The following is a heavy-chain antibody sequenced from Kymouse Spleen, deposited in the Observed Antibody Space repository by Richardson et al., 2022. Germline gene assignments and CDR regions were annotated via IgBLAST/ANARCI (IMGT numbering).Heavy chain of an antibody. CDR3: ARDQRDYYGSGSYRGWYFDL. V-gene: IGHV6-1*01. Sequence: QVQLQQSGPGLVKPSQTLSLTCAISGDSVSSNSAAWNWIRQSPSRGLEWLGRTYYRSKWYNDYAVSVKSRITINPDTSKNQFSLQLNSVTPEDTAVYYCARDQRDYYGSGSYRGWYFDLWGRGTLVTVSS. D-gene: IGHD3-10*01. CDR1: GDSVSSNSAA. J-gene: IGHJ2*01. CDR2: TYYRSKWYN.